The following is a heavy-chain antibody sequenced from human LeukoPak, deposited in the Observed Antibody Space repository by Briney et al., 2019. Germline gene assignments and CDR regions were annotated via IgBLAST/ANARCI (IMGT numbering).Heavy chain of an antibody. J-gene: IGHJ5*02. V-gene: IGHV4-59*01. D-gene: IGHD2-2*01. CDR2: IYYSGST. CDR3: ARVPPYCSSTSCYDS. Sequence: SETLSLTCTVSGGSISSYYWSWIRQPPGKGLEWIGYIYYSGSTNYNPSLKSRVTISVDTSKNQFSLKLSSVTAADTAVYYCARVPPYCSSTSCYDSWGQGTQVTVSS. CDR1: GGSISSYY.